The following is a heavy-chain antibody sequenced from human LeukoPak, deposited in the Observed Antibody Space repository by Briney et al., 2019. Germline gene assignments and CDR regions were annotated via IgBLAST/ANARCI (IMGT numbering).Heavy chain of an antibody. CDR1: GYIFVTSD. D-gene: IGHD5-18*01. J-gene: IGHJ4*02. Sequence: ASVKVSCKASGYIFVTSDINWVRQAAGQGLEWMGWMNPLSGNTGYAQKFQGRVTMTRDTSIETAYMELSSLRSEDTAVYYCARDGYSYGPGGYWGQGTLVTVSS. V-gene: IGHV1-8*01. CDR2: MNPLSGNT. CDR3: ARDGYSYGPGGY.